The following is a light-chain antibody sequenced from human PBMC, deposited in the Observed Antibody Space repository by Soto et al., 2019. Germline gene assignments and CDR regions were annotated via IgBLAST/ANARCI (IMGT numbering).Light chain of an antibody. CDR1: SFNIGAGYD. V-gene: IGLV1-40*01. CDR3: QSYDGSLSDYV. J-gene: IGLJ1*01. Sequence: QSVLTQPPSVSGAPGQRVTFSCTGSSFNIGAGYDVHWYQHLPGTVPKLLIYGNDQRPSGVPDRFSGSKSGTSASLAITGLQAEDEVDYYCQSYDGSLSDYVFGTGTKLTVL. CDR2: GND.